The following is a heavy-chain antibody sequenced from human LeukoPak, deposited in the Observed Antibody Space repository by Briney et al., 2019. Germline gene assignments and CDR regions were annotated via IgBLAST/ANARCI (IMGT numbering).Heavy chain of an antibody. Sequence: GRSLRLSCAASGFTYSDYYMSWIRQAPGKGLEWVSYISSSGSTIYYADSVKGRFTISRDNAKNSLYLQMNSLRAEDTAVYYCARDRDSSGYYYSYYYYGMDVWGQGTSVTVSS. CDR1: GFTYSDYY. J-gene: IGHJ6*02. CDR2: ISSSGSTI. D-gene: IGHD3-22*01. CDR3: ARDRDSSGYYYSYYYYGMDV. V-gene: IGHV3-11*01.